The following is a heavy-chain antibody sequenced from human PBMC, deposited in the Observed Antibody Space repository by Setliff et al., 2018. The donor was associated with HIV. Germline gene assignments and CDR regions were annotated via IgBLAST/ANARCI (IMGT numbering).Heavy chain of an antibody. V-gene: IGHV4-38-2*01. CDR1: GYSISSGYY. D-gene: IGHD1-26*01. J-gene: IGHJ3*02. CDR2: IYHSGST. Sequence: SETLSLTCAVSGYSISSGYYWGWIRQPPGKGLEWIGSIYHSGSTSYNPSLKSRVTISLDTSKNQFSLRLSSVTAADTAVYYCARQYADPESGILDASDIWGQGTMVTVSS. CDR3: ARQYADPESGILDASDI.